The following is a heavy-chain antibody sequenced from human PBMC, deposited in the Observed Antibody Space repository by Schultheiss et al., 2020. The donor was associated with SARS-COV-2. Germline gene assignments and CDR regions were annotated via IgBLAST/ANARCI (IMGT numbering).Heavy chain of an antibody. Sequence: GGSLRLSCAASGFTFSSYEMNWVRQAPGKGLEWVAVISYDGSNKYYADSVKGRFTISRDNSKNTLYLQMNSLRAEDTAVYYCARDLDNWNDDAFDIWGQGTMVTVSS. CDR1: GFTFSSYE. V-gene: IGHV3-30-3*01. J-gene: IGHJ3*02. CDR2: ISYDGSNK. D-gene: IGHD1-20*01. CDR3: ARDLDNWNDDAFDI.